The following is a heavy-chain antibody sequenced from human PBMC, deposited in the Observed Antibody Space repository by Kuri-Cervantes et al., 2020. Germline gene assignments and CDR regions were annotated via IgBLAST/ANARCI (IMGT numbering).Heavy chain of an antibody. CDR2: ISYDGSNK. Sequence: GESLKISCAASGFTFSSYWMSWVRQAPGKGLEWVAVISYDGSNKYYADSVKGRFTISRDNSKNTLYLQMNSLRAEDTAVYYCARGLYDSSGYYYWGQGTLVTVSS. J-gene: IGHJ4*02. D-gene: IGHD3-22*01. V-gene: IGHV3-30-3*01. CDR1: GFTFSSYW. CDR3: ARGLYDSSGYYY.